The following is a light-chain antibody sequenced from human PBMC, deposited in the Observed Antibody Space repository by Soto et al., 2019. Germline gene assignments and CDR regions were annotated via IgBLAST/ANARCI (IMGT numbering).Light chain of an antibody. Sequence: QSALTQPASVSGSPGQSITISCTGTSSDIGGYNFVSWYQHHPGKAPKLMIYEVNNRPSGVSSRFSGSKSGNTASLTISGLQPEDEGDYYCSAYTARSTLVFGGGTKLTVL. CDR3: SAYTARSTLV. V-gene: IGLV2-14*01. J-gene: IGLJ3*02. CDR1: SSDIGGYNF. CDR2: EVN.